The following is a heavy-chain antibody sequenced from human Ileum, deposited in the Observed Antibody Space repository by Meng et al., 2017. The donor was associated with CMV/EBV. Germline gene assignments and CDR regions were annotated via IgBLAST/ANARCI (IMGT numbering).Heavy chain of an antibody. CDR1: GFTFINAW. J-gene: IGHJ4*02. Sequence: GESLKISCAASGFTFINAWMIWVRQAPGRGLEWVGRIKSQTDSGTTHYSAPVKGRFTISRDDSKDTVYLQMNSLKTEDTALYYCTTQSRGDGYYFDYWGQGTLVTVSS. D-gene: IGHD5-24*01. V-gene: IGHV3-15*01. CDR3: TTQSRGDGYYFDY. CDR2: IKSQTDSGTT.